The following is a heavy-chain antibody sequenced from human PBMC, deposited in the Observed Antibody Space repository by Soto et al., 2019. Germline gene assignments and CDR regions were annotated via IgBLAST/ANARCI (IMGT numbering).Heavy chain of an antibody. D-gene: IGHD5-18*01. CDR2: INAGNGNT. Sequence: ASVKVSCKASGYTFTSYAMHWVRQAPGQRLEWMGWINAGNGNTKYSQKFRGRVTITRDTSASTAYMELSSLRSEDTAVYYCARGGGQYSYGYIYYYYMDVWGKGTTVTVSS. CDR3: ARGGGQYSYGYIYYYYMDV. J-gene: IGHJ6*03. V-gene: IGHV1-3*01. CDR1: GYTFTSYA.